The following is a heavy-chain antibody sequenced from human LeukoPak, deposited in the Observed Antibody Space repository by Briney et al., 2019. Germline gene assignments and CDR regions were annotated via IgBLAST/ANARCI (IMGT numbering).Heavy chain of an antibody. J-gene: IGHJ3*02. Sequence: ASVKVSCKASGYTFTSYGISWVRQAPGQGLEWMGWISAYNGNTNYAQKLQGRVTMTTDTSTSTAYMELRSLRSDDTAVYYCARDPGQQLAQNLFSAEELEKNAFDIWGQGTIVTVSS. CDR3: ARDPGQQLAQNLFSAEELEKNAFDI. V-gene: IGHV1-18*01. CDR1: GYTFTSYG. CDR2: ISAYNGNT. D-gene: IGHD6-13*01.